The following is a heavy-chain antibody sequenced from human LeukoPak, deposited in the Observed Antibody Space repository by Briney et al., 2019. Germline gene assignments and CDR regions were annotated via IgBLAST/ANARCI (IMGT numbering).Heavy chain of an antibody. CDR3: ARAAAADPKNWFDP. J-gene: IGHJ5*02. D-gene: IGHD6-13*01. CDR2: IHHSGTT. CDR1: GYSINSGHY. V-gene: IGHV4-38-2*01. Sequence: SETLSLTCAVSGYSINSGHYWSWIRQPPGKGLEWIGSIHHSGTTYYNPSLKSRVTISGDTSKNQFSLKLTSVTATDTAVYYCARAAAADPKNWFDPWGQGTLVTVSS.